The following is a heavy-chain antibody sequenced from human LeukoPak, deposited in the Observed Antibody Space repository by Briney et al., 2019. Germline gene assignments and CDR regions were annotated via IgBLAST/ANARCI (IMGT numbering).Heavy chain of an antibody. D-gene: IGHD2-2*01. Sequence: GGSLRLSCAASGFTFSTYGMSWVRQAPGKGLEWVSGISGSGGSTYYADSVKGRFTISRDNSKNTLYLQMNSLRAEDTAVYYCAHGTVYQLDYWGQGTLVTVSS. CDR2: ISGSGGST. CDR1: GFTFSTYG. J-gene: IGHJ4*02. V-gene: IGHV3-23*01. CDR3: AHGTVYQLDY.